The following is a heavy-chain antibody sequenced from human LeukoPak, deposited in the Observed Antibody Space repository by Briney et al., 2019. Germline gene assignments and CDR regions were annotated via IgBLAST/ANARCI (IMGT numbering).Heavy chain of an antibody. Sequence: QTGGSLRLSCEASGFTFRDYWMTWVRQAPGKGLEGVANVKQDGTEKFYVDSVKGRFTISRDNGKNSLYLQMNSLRVEDTAIYYCARAGGTSWADYWGQGTLVTVSS. J-gene: IGHJ4*02. CDR3: ARAGGTSWADY. CDR1: GFTFRDYW. D-gene: IGHD6-13*01. CDR2: VKQDGTEK. V-gene: IGHV3-7*01.